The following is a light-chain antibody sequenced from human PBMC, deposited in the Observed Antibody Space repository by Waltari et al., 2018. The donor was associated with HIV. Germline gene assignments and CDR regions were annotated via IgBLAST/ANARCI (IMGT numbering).Light chain of an antibody. CDR1: SGHSSYA. CDR2: LNSDGSH. CDR3: QTWGTGPYVV. V-gene: IGLV4-69*01. Sequence: QLVLTQSPSASASLGASVKLTCTLSSGHSSYAIAWHQQQPEKGSRYLMKLNSDGSHSKGDGIPDRFSGSSSGAERYLTISSLQSEDEADYYCQTWGTGPYVVFGGGTKLTVL. J-gene: IGLJ2*01.